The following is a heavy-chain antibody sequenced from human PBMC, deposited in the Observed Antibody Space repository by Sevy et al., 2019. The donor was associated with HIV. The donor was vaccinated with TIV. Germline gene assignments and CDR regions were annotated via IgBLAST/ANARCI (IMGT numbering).Heavy chain of an antibody. Sequence: GESLKISCAASGFTFSAYWMNWVRQAPGKGLEWVANIKGDGSDKHYVDSVEGRFTISRDNAKNLLYLQMNSLRVEDTAVYYCAHETFGRFESWGQGTLVTVSS. J-gene: IGHJ4*02. V-gene: IGHV3-7*01. D-gene: IGHD3-16*01. CDR1: GFTFSAYW. CDR3: AHETFGRFES. CDR2: IKGDGSDK.